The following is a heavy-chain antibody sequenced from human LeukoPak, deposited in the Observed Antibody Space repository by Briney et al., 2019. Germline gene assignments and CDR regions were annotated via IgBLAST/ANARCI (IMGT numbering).Heavy chain of an antibody. D-gene: IGHD3-10*01. CDR2: IHYTGST. Sequence: SESLSLTCTVSGGSLTSYYWSWIRQSPGGGLWCIGYIHYTGSTNYNPSLKSRVTISVETSKNQFSLKLKSVTAADTAVYYCARGGYYGSGNDFRFDPWGQGTLVTVSS. V-gene: IGHV4-59*01. J-gene: IGHJ5*02. CDR1: GGSLTSYY. CDR3: ARGGYYGSGNDFRFDP.